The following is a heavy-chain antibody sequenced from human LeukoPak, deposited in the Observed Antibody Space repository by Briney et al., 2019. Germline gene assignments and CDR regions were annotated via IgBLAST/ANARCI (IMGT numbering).Heavy chain of an antibody. V-gene: IGHV5-51*01. Sequence: GESLKISCKASGYSFTSYWIGWVRQMPGKGLEWMGIIYPGDSDTRYSPSFQGQVTISADKSISTAYLQWSSLKASDTAMYYCARHSLSDRGWLPFRYYFDYWGQGTLVTVSS. J-gene: IGHJ4*02. CDR2: IYPGDSDT. CDR3: ARHSLSDRGWLPFRYYFDY. D-gene: IGHD5-24*01. CDR1: GYSFTSYW.